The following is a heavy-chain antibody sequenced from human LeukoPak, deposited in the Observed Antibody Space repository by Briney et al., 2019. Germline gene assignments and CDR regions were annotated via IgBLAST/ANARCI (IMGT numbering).Heavy chain of an antibody. V-gene: IGHV3-48*03. CDR2: ISSSDSTI. D-gene: IGHD2-15*01. CDR3: ARGSAQEKDIVVVVAASFDY. Sequence: GGSLRLSRAASGFTLSSYEMHWVRQAPGKGLEWVSYISSSDSTIYYADSVKGRFTISRDNAKNSLYLQMNSLRAEDTAVYYCARGSAQEKDIVVVVAASFDYWGQGTLVTVSS. J-gene: IGHJ4*02. CDR1: GFTLSSYE.